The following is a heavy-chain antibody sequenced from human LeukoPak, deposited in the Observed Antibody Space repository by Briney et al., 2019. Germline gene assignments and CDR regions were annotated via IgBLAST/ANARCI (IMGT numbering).Heavy chain of an antibody. CDR1: GFTFSTYA. CDR2: ISATGSTT. J-gene: IGHJ3*01. CDR3: AKDSQSVAFFLDDAFDL. D-gene: IGHD2/OR15-2a*01. Sequence: QPGGSLRLSCPASGFTFSTYALSWVRLTPGKGLEWLSVISATGSTTYYADSVRGRFTISRDNAMNTLYLQMNSLRVEDPAVYYCAKDSQSVAFFLDDAFDLWGQGTIVTVSA. V-gene: IGHV3-23*01.